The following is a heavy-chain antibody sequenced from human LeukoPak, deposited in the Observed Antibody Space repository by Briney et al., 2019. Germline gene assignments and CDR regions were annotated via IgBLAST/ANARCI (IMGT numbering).Heavy chain of an antibody. J-gene: IGHJ3*02. Sequence: SGPTLVNPTQTLTLTCTFSGFSLSTSGVGVGWIRQPPGKALEWLALIYWDDDKRYSPSLKSRLTITKDTSKNQVVLTMTNMDPVDTATYYCARYDSSGYVLGIDAFDIWGQGTMVTVSS. CDR2: IYWDDDK. D-gene: IGHD3-22*01. CDR1: GFSLSTSGVG. V-gene: IGHV2-5*02. CDR3: ARYDSSGYVLGIDAFDI.